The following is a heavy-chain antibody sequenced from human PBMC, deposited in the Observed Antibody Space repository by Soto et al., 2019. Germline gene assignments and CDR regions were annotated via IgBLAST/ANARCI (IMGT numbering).Heavy chain of an antibody. CDR2: ISSDGGLK. CDR1: GFTFNTHA. Sequence: PGGSLRLSCAASGFTFNTHAMHWVRQAPGKGPEWVAVISSDGGLKFYTDSMKGRFTISRDNSKDTLYLQMSSLRTEDTAVYYCATEKGPRDYFDHWGQGTPVTVSS. V-gene: IGHV3-30*04. J-gene: IGHJ4*02. CDR3: ATEKGPRDYFDH.